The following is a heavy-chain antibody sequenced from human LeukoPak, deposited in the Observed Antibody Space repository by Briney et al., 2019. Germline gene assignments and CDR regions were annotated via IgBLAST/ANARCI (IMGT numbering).Heavy chain of an antibody. J-gene: IGHJ4*02. CDR1: RFTFSSYG. V-gene: IGHV3-30*02. D-gene: IGHD3-10*01. CDR2: IRYDGSNK. CDR3: ARGVLYYSLGPPYRKPHFDY. Sequence: PGGSLRLSCAASRFTFSSYGMHWVRQAPGKGLEWVAFIRYDGSNKYYADSVKGRFTISRDNAKNSLYLQMNSLTAADTAVYYCARGVLYYSLGPPYRKPHFDYWGQGTLVTVSS.